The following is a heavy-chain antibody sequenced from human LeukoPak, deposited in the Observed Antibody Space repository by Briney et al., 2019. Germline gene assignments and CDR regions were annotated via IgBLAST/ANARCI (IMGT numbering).Heavy chain of an antibody. Sequence: ASVKVSCKASGYTFTSYDINWVRQATGQGLEWMGWMNPNSGNTGYAQKFQGRVTITRNTSISTAYMELSSLRSEDTAVYYCARAVVGHDAFDIWGQGTMVTVSS. V-gene: IGHV1-8*01. CDR1: GYTFTSYD. J-gene: IGHJ3*02. CDR3: ARAVVGHDAFDI. CDR2: MNPNSGNT. D-gene: IGHD3-10*01.